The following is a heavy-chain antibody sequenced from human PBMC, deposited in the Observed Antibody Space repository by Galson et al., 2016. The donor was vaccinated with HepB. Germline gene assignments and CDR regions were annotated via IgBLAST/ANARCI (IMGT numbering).Heavy chain of an antibody. Sequence: SLRLSCAASGFTFNTYPMNWVRQAPGKGLEWISYIGVNTHVKYYADSVKGRFTISRDNAKNSLYLEMNSLIAEDTAVYYCARDRTNWAIDYWGQGNVVTVSS. J-gene: IGHJ4*02. V-gene: IGHV3-48*01. CDR2: IGVNTHVK. CDR1: GFTFNTYP. CDR3: ARDRTNWAIDY. D-gene: IGHD7-27*01.